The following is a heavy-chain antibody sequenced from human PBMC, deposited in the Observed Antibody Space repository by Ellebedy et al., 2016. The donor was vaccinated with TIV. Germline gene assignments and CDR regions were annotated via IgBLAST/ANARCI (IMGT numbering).Heavy chain of an antibody. J-gene: IGHJ4*02. CDR1: GYSFTSSW. CDR2: IYPGDSDT. CDR3: ARFMYGEVPPID. V-gene: IGHV5-51*01. Sequence: PAGSLRLSCMGSGYSFTSSWIGWVRQMPGKGLEWMGIIYPGDSDTRYSPSFQGQVTISADKSISTAYLQWSSLKASDTAMYYCARFMYGEVPPIDWGQGTLVTVSS. D-gene: IGHD4-17*01.